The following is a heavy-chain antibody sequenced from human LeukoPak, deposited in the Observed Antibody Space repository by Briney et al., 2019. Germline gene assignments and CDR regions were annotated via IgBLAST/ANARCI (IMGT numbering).Heavy chain of an antibody. CDR3: AKARSLNYGGNSGGYFDY. CDR2: ISSSGSTI. J-gene: IGHJ4*02. D-gene: IGHD4-23*01. Sequence: PGGSLRLSCAASGFTFSDYYMSWIRQAPGKGLEWVSYISSSGSTIYYVDSVKGRFTISRDNAKNSLYLQMNSLRAEDTALYYCAKARSLNYGGNSGGYFDYWGQGTLVTVSS. V-gene: IGHV3-11*01. CDR1: GFTFSDYY.